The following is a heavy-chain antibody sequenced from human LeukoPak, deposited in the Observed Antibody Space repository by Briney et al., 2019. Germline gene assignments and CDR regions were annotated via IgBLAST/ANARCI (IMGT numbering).Heavy chain of an antibody. CDR3: ARGGVGDPTFDY. CDR1: GYTFSSYG. D-gene: IGHD3-10*01. CDR2: ISAYNDNT. J-gene: IGHJ4*02. Sequence: ASVKVSCKTSGYTFSSYGISWVRQAPGQGLEWMGWISAYNDNTNYAQNLQGRATMTTDTPTSTAYMELRSLRSDDTAVYYCARGGVGDPTFDYWGQGTLVTVSS. V-gene: IGHV1-18*01.